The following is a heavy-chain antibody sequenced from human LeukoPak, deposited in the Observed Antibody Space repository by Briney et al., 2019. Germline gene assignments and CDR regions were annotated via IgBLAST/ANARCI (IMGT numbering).Heavy chain of an antibody. Sequence: PGGSLRLSCAASGFTFSSYGMSWVRQAPGKGLEWVSAISGSGGSTYYADSVKGRFTISRDNSKNTLYLQMNSLRAEDTAVYYCARDREVRGVIITSPFEYWGQGTMVTVSS. CDR3: ARDREVRGVIITSPFEY. V-gene: IGHV3-23*01. D-gene: IGHD3-10*01. CDR2: ISGSGGST. CDR1: GFTFSSYG. J-gene: IGHJ4*02.